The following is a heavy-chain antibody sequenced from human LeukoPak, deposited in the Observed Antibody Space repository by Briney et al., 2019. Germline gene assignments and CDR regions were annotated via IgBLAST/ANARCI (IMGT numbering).Heavy chain of an antibody. CDR1: GASISSSSYY. V-gene: IGHV4-39*07. CDR2: IHFSGTT. D-gene: IGHD2-15*01. J-gene: IGHJ6*03. CDR3: ARGYCGGGSCYSYYYYNYMDV. Sequence: SASLSLTCTVSGASISSSSYYWGWIRQPPGKGLEWIGSIHFSGTTNSHPSLKSRVTISVDTSKNQFSLKLSSVTAADTAVYYCARGYCGGGSCYSYYYYNYMDVWGKGATVTVSS.